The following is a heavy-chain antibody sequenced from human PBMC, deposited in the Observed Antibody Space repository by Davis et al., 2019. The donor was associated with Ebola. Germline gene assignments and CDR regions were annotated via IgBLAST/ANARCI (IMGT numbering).Heavy chain of an antibody. CDR2: IYYSGST. J-gene: IGHJ6*02. CDR3: ARDFASTRPYYYGSGSYYTYYYYGMDV. D-gene: IGHD3-10*01. Sequence: MPSETLSLTCTVSGGSISSSSYYWGWIRQPPGKGLEWIGSIYYSGSTYYNPSLKSRVTISVDTSKNQFSLKLSSVTAADTAVYYCARDFASTRPYYYGSGSYYTYYYYGMDVWGQGTTVTVSS. CDR1: GGSISSSSYY. V-gene: IGHV4-39*02.